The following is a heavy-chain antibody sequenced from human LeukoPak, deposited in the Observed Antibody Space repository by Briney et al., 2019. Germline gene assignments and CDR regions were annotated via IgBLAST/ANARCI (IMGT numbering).Heavy chain of an antibody. CDR2: ISWNSGSK. J-gene: IGHJ4*02. CDR3: ARANYLTFNFDY. D-gene: IGHD2/OR15-2a*01. V-gene: IGHV3-9*01. CDR1: GFTFDDYA. Sequence: PGGSLRLSCAASGFTFDDYAMHWVRQGPGKGLEWVSGISWNSGSKGYADSVKGRFTISRDNAKNSLYLQMNSLRAADTAVYFCARANYLTFNFDYWGQGTLITVSS.